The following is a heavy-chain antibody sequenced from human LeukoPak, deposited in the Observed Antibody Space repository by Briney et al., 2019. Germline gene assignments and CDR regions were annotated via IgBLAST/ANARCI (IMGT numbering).Heavy chain of an antibody. V-gene: IGHV1-2*02. J-gene: IGHJ5*02. D-gene: IGHD5-24*01. Sequence: GASVKVSCKASGYTFTGYYMHWVRQAPGQGLEWMGWINPNSAGTNYAQKFQGRVTMTRDTSISTAYMELSRLRSDDTAVYYCARDNSVRDVAWWFNPWGQGTLVTVSS. CDR2: INPNSAGT. CDR1: GYTFTGYY. CDR3: ARDNSVRDVAWWFNP.